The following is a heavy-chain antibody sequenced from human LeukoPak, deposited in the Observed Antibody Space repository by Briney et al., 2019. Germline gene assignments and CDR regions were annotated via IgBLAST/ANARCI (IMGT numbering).Heavy chain of an antibody. CDR1: GYTFTGYY. Sequence: ASVKVSCKASGYTFTGYYMHWVRQAPGQGLEWMGWINPNSGGTNYAQKFQGRVTMTRDTPISTAYMELSRLRSDDTAVYYCARFPFGAEYRHYFNMDVWGKGTTVTVSS. J-gene: IGHJ6*03. D-gene: IGHD3-16*01. CDR3: ARFPFGAEYRHYFNMDV. V-gene: IGHV1-2*02. CDR2: INPNSGGT.